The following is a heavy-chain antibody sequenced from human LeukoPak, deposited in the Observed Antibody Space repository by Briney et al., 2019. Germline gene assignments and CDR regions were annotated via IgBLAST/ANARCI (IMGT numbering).Heavy chain of an antibody. D-gene: IGHD3-22*01. V-gene: IGHV3-23*01. J-gene: IGHJ4*02. CDR3: AEINYYDTSGYLDK. CDR1: GFTFSSYA. CDR2: ISGSGGST. Sequence: GGSLRLSCAASGFTFSSYAMSWVRQAPGKGLEWVSAISGSGGSTYYADSVKGRFTISRDNSKNTLYLQMNSLRAEDTAVYYCAEINYYDTSGYLDKWGQGTLVTVSS.